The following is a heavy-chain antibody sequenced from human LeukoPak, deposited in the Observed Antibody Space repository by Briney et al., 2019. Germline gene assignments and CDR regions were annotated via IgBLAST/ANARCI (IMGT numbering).Heavy chain of an antibody. J-gene: IGHJ4*02. Sequence: GGSLRLSCAASGFTFSSYWMSWVRQAPGKGLEWVANIKQDGSEKYYVDSVKGRFTISRDNAKNSLYLQMNSLRAEDTAVYYCARVATMVRGVIHYFDYWGQGTLVTVSS. CDR2: IKQDGSEK. D-gene: IGHD3-10*01. CDR1: GFTFSSYW. CDR3: ARVATMVRGVIHYFDY. V-gene: IGHV3-7*01.